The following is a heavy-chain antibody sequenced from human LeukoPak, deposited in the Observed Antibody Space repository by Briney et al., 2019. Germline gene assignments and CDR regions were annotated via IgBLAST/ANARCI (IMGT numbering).Heavy chain of an antibody. CDR2: INHSGST. CDR1: GGSFSGYY. CDR3: AREADFWSGYYSYRGFDY. V-gene: IGHV4-34*01. Sequence: SETLSLTCAVYGGSFSGYYWSWIRQPPGKGLEWIGEINHSGSTNYNPSLKSRVTISVDTSKNQFSLKLSSVTAADTAVYYCAREADFWSGYYSYRGFDYWGQGTLVTVSS. D-gene: IGHD3-3*01. J-gene: IGHJ4*02.